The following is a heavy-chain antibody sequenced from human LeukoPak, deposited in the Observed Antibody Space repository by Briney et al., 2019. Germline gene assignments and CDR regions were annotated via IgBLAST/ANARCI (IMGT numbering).Heavy chain of an antibody. D-gene: IGHD5-24*01. J-gene: IGHJ4*02. V-gene: IGHV1-2*06. CDR1: GYTFTGYY. CDR2: INPNSGDT. Sequence: ASVKVSCKASGYTFTGYYMRWVRQAPGQGLECMGRINPNSGDTSYAQKFQGRVTMTRDTSISTAYMELSSLRSEDTAVYYCARTAGGEDGYPFDYWGQGNLVTVSS. CDR3: ARTAGGEDGYPFDY.